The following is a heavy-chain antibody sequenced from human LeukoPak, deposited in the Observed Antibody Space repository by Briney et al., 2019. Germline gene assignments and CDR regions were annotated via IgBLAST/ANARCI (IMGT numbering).Heavy chain of an antibody. CDR3: AKFSISADAFDI. CDR2: ISYDGSNK. D-gene: IGHD3-10*01. CDR1: GFTFSSYD. J-gene: IGHJ3*02. V-gene: IGHV3-30*18. Sequence: GGSLRLSCAASGFTFSSYDMHWVRQTPGKGLEWVAVISYDGSNKYYADSVKGRFTISRDNSKNTLYLQMNSLRAEDTAVFYCAKFSISADAFDIWGQGTMVTVSS.